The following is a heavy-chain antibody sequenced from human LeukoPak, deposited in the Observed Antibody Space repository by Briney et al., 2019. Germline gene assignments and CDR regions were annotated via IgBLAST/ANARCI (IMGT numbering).Heavy chain of an antibody. CDR1: GGSFSGYY. CDR2: INHSGST. CDR3: AKSLGVGGYTRYKGFDQ. J-gene: IGHJ4*02. V-gene: IGHV4-34*01. Sequence: PSETLSLTCAVYGGSFSGYYWSWIRQPPGKGLEWIGEINHSGSTNYNPSLKSRVTISVDTSKNQFSLKLSSVTAADTAVYYCAKSLGVGGYTRYKGFDQWGQGTLVVVSS. D-gene: IGHD3-16*02.